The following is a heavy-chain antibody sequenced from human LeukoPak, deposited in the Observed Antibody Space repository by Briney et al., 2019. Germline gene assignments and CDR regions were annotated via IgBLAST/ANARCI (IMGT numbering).Heavy chain of an antibody. CDR2: INPNSGGT. CDR3: ARGGVIAPGPGSGRIFDN. Sequence: ASVKVSCKASGYTFTGYYMHWVRQAPGQGLEWMGWINPNSGGTHYAQKFQGRVTMPRDTSISTAYLELTRLRSDDTAVYYCARGGVIAPGPGSGRIFDNWGQGTMVTVSS. D-gene: IGHD1-26*01. V-gene: IGHV1-2*02. J-gene: IGHJ3*02. CDR1: GYTFTGYY.